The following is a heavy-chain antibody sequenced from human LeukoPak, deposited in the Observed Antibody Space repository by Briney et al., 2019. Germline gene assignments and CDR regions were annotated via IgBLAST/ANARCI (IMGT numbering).Heavy chain of an antibody. D-gene: IGHD3-22*01. CDR2: IYTSGST. CDR1: GGSISSYH. Sequence: SETLSLTCTVSGGSISSYHWSWIRQPAGKGLEWIGRIYTSGSTNYNPSLKSRVTMSLDTSKNQFSLKLTSVTAADTAMYYCAREAGDPSGYYYDKGAFDFWGQGTVVAVSS. J-gene: IGHJ3*01. CDR3: AREAGDPSGYYYDKGAFDF. V-gene: IGHV4-4*07.